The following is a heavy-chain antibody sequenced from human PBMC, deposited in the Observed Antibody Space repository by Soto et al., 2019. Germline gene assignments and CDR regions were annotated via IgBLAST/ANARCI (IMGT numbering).Heavy chain of an antibody. D-gene: IGHD7-27*01. J-gene: IGHJ4*02. V-gene: IGHV1-46*01. CDR2: INPSGGST. CDR3: ARDLTSGDY. Sequence: QVQLVQSGAEVKNPGASVKLSCKASGYIFTNYYIHWVRQAPGQGLEWMAIINPSGGSTNYAQKFQGRVTLARDTFTNTVYMELSSLRSEVTAIYYCARDLTSGDYWGQRTLVTVSS. CDR1: GYIFTNYY.